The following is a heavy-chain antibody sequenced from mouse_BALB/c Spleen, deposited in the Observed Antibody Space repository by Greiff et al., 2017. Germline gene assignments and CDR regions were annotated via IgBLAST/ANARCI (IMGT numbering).Heavy chain of an antibody. D-gene: IGHD2-3*01. CDR2: ISSGGST. J-gene: IGHJ3*01. Sequence: EVQLVESGGGLVKPGGSLKLSCAASGFTFSSYAMSWVRQTPEKRLEWVASISSGGSTYYPDSVKGRFTISRDNARNILYLQMSSLRSEDTAMYYCARVDGYYEEFAYWGQGTLVTVSA. V-gene: IGHV5-6-5*01. CDR3: ARVDGYYEEFAY. CDR1: GFTFSSYA.